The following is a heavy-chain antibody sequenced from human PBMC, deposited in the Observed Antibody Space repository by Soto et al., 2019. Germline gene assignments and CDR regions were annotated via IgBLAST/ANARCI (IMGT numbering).Heavy chain of an antibody. J-gene: IGHJ6*02. CDR2: IYSGGST. V-gene: IGHV3-53*01. CDR3: ARGQHGGTRDGMDV. CDR1: GFTVSSNY. Sequence: EVQLVESGGGLIQPGGSLRLSCAASGFTVSSNYMSWVRQAPGKGLEWVSVIYSGGSTYYADSVKGRFTISRDNSKNTLYLQMNSLRAEDTAVYYCARGQHGGTRDGMDVWGQGTTVTVSS. D-gene: IGHD3-16*01.